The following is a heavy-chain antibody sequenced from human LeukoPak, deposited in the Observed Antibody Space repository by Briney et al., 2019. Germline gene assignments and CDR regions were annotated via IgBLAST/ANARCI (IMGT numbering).Heavy chain of an antibody. CDR3: ARVLESEMATIGATDY. V-gene: IGHV3-53*01. CDR2: LYSGGST. Sequence: PGGSLRLSCATSGFTVSSNYMNWVRQAPGKGLEWVSVLYSGGSTYYADSVKGRFTISRDNAKNSLYLQMNSLRAEDAAVYYCARVLESEMATIGATDYWGQGTLVTVSS. D-gene: IGHD5-24*01. CDR1: GFTVSSNY. J-gene: IGHJ4*02.